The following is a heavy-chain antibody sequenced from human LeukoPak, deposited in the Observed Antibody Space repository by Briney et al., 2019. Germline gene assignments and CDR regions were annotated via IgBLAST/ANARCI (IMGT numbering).Heavy chain of an antibody. CDR3: AKPGADCSGGSCYSDY. J-gene: IGHJ4*02. Sequence: GGSLRLSCAASGFSFSRYGMHWVRQAPGKGLEWVAVIAYDGINKYHADSVKGRFTISRDDSRNTVYLQMDSLRPDDTAVYYCAKPGADCSGGSCYSDYWGQGTLVTVSS. CDR1: GFSFSRYG. D-gene: IGHD2-15*01. CDR2: IAYDGINK. V-gene: IGHV3-30*18.